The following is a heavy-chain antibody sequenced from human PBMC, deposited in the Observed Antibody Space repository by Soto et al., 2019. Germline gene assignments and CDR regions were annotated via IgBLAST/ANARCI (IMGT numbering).Heavy chain of an antibody. V-gene: IGHV3-20*01. CDR3: ARAHDYGDYRAFDY. CDR1: GFTFVDYG. D-gene: IGHD4-17*01. J-gene: IGHJ4*02. CDR2: INWNGGGT. Sequence: EVQLVESGGGLVRPGGSLSLSCEASGFTFVDYGMGWVRQAQGKGLEWVSGINWNGGGTGYADSVKGRFTISRDNAKNSLYLQMNSLRAEDTALYHCARAHDYGDYRAFDYWGQGTLVTVSS.